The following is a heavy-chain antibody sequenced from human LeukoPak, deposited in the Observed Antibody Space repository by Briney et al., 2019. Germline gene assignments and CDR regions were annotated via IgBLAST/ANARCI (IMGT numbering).Heavy chain of an antibody. CDR1: GYTFTSYD. Sequence: ASVKVSCKASGYTFTSYDINWVRQATGQGLEWMGWMNPNSGNTGYAQKFQGRVTMTRNTSINTAYMELSSLRSEDTAVYYCARGFVEGLYYYYCYMDVWGKGTTVTVSS. CDR2: MNPNSGNT. V-gene: IGHV1-8*01. CDR3: ARGFVEGLYYYYCYMDV. J-gene: IGHJ6*03.